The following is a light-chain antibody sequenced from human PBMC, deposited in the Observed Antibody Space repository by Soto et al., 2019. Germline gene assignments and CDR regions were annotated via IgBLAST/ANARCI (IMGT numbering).Light chain of an antibody. Sequence: IQMTQSPSSLSSSAGDKVTITCRASQSISSYLNWYQQKPGKAPKVLIYGASRLQSGVPSRFSGSGSGTDFTLTISSLQPEDFATYFCLQDYNYPRMLGQGTKV. CDR3: LQDYNYPRM. V-gene: IGKV1-6*01. CDR2: GAS. CDR1: QSISSY. J-gene: IGKJ1*01.